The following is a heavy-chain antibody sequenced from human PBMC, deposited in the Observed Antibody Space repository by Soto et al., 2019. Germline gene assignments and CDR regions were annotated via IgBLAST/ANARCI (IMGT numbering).Heavy chain of an antibody. CDR3: ARAPRCISTSCYGFWFDP. Sequence: SVKVSCKASGGTFSSYAISWVRQAPGQGLEWMGGIIPIFGTANYAQKFQGRVTITADESTSTAYMELSSLRSEDTAVYYCARAPRCISTSCYGFWFDPWGQGTLVTVSS. CDR1: GGTFSSYA. D-gene: IGHD2-2*01. J-gene: IGHJ5*02. CDR2: IIPIFGTA. V-gene: IGHV1-69*13.